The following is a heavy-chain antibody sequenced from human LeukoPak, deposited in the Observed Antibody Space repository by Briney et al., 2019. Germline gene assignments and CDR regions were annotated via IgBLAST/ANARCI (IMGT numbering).Heavy chain of an antibody. V-gene: IGHV4-39*01. CDR1: GGSISSGTYY. Sequence: SETLSLTCTVSGGSISSGTYYWGWIRQPPGKGLEWIASIYYSGSTYYNPSLKSRVTISVDTSKNQFFLKLTSVTAADTAMYYCTSPASDTAMAYWGQGTLVTVSS. CDR2: IYYSGST. D-gene: IGHD5-18*01. J-gene: IGHJ4*02. CDR3: TSPASDTAMAY.